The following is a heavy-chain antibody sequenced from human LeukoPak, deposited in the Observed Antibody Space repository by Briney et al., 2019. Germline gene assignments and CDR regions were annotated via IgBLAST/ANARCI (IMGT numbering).Heavy chain of an antibody. CDR1: GFTFTNYW. D-gene: IGHD3-10*01. J-gene: IGHJ4*02. CDR2: IKSDGSST. Sequence: GGSLRISCAASGFTFTNYWMHWVRQVPGKGLVWVPRIKSDGSSTHYADSVKGRFTISRDNARNTLYLQMNSLRAEDTAVYYCASELRLGYWGQGILVTVSS. CDR3: ASELRLGY. V-gene: IGHV3-74*01.